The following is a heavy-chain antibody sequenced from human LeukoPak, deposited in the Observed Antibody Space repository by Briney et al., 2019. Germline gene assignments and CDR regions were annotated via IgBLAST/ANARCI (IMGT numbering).Heavy chain of an antibody. D-gene: IGHD6-13*01. J-gene: IGHJ4*02. CDR3: AKDRITAAGTPFDS. V-gene: IGHV3-21*04. CDR1: GFTFSDYS. CDR2: ISSSNSYI. Sequence: PGGSLKLSCAASGFTFSDYSMNWARQAPGKGLEWVSSISSSNSYIYYADSVKGRFTISRDNSKSTLYLQMNSLRAEDTAIYYCAKDRITAAGTPFDSWGQGTLVTVSS.